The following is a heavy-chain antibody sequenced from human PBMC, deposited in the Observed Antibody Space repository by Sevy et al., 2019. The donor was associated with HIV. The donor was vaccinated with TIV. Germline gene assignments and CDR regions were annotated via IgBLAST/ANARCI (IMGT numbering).Heavy chain of an antibody. CDR1: GFIFSNYG. CDR3: ASEDYSNYYFYVMDV. V-gene: IGHV3-21*01. CDR2: ISSSGSYI. D-gene: IGHD4-4*01. J-gene: IGHJ6*02. Sequence: GGSLRLSCAASGFIFSNYGMNWVRQAPGKGLEWVSCISSSGSYIYYGDSMKGRFTISRDNAKNSLFLQMNRLRAEDTAVYYCASEDYSNYYFYVMDVWGQGTTVTVSS.